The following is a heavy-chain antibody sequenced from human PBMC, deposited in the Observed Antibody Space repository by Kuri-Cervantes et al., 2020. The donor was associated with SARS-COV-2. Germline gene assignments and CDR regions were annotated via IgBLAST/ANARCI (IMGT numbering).Heavy chain of an antibody. J-gene: IGHJ6*02. Sequence: GGSLRLSCAASGFTFDGYAMHWVRQALGKGLEWVSLISWDGGSTYYADSVKGRFTISRDNSKNSLYLQMNSLRAEDTALYYCARDYMVRDSHGMDVWGQGTTVTVSS. D-gene: IGHD3-10*01. CDR1: GFTFDGYA. V-gene: IGHV3-43D*04. CDR2: ISWDGGST. CDR3: ARDYMVRDSHGMDV.